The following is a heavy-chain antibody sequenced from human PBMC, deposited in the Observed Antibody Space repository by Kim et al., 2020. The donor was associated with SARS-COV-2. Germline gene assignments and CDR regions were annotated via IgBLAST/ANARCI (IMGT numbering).Heavy chain of an antibody. CDR1: GFTFGDYA. J-gene: IGHJ3*02. CDR2: IRSKAYGGTT. CDR3: TREGRYCSSTSCYTGAFDI. Sequence: GGSLRLSCTASGFTFGDYAMSWFRQAPGKGLEWVGFIRSKAYGGTTEYAASVKGRFTISRDDSKSIAYLQMNSLKTEDTAVYYCTREGRYCSSTSCYTGAFDIWGQGTMVTVSS. D-gene: IGHD2-2*02. V-gene: IGHV3-49*03.